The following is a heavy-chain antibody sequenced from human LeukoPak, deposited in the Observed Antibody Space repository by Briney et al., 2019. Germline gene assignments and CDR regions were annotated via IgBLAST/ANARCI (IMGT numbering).Heavy chain of an antibody. D-gene: IGHD3-16*01. Sequence: ASVKVSCMSSGYTFNSYSINWVRQAPGQGLEWMGSINAYNGNTNYAQKVQGRVTMTTATYTNTAYMELRSLRSDDTALYYCARDGFRGASDYWGQGTLVTVSS. CDR1: GYTFNSYS. CDR2: INAYNGNT. V-gene: IGHV1-18*01. J-gene: IGHJ4*02. CDR3: ARDGFRGASDY.